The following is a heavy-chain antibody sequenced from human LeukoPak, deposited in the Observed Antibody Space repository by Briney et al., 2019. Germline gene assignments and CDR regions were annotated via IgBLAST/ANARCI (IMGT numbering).Heavy chain of an antibody. CDR1: GGSISSSSYY. CDR2: IYYSGST. CDR3: AGVPKFTTVTTVNWYFDL. V-gene: IGHV4-39*07. J-gene: IGHJ2*01. D-gene: IGHD4-17*01. Sequence: PSETLSLTCTVSGGSISSSSYYWGWIRQPPGKGLEWIGSIYYSGSTYYNPSLKSRVTISVDTSKNQFSLKLSSVTAADTAVYYCAGVPKFTTVTTVNWYFDLWGRGTLVTVSS.